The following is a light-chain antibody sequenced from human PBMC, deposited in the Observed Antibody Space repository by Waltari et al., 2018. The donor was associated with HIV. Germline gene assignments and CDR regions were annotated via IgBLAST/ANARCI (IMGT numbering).Light chain of an antibody. J-gene: IGLJ3*02. Sequence: QSALTQPRSVSGSPGQSVTISCTGTSSDVGGYKYVSWYQQHPAKAPKLMISDVTKRPSGVPDRFSGSKSVNTASLTISGLEAEDEADYYCCSYAGSYTLVFGGGTKLTVL. CDR3: CSYAGSYTLV. CDR2: DVT. V-gene: IGLV2-11*01. CDR1: SSDVGGYKY.